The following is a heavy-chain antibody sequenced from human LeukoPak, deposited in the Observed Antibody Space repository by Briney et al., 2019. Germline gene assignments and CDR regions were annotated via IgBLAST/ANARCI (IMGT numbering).Heavy chain of an antibody. Sequence: ASVKVSCKASGYTFTSYDINWVRQATGQGPEWMGWMNPNSGNTGYAQKFQGRVTMTRNTSISTAYMELSSLRSEDTAVYYRARVYDSSGYYLPYYYYYGMDVWGQGTTVTVSS. CDR2: MNPNSGNT. D-gene: IGHD3-22*01. CDR3: ARVYDSSGYYLPYYYYYGMDV. J-gene: IGHJ6*02. CDR1: GYTFTSYD. V-gene: IGHV1-8*01.